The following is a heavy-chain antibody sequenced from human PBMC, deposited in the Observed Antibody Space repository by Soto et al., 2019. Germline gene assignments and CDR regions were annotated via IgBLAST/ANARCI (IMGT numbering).Heavy chain of an antibody. D-gene: IGHD2-2*01. CDR3: ASGCISTSCRVPEAGGWFDP. V-gene: IGHV1-69*12. J-gene: IGHJ5*02. CDR2: IIPIFGTA. Sequence: QVQLVQSGAEVKKPGSSVKVSSKASGGTFSSYAISWVRQAPGQGLEWMGGIIPIFGTANYAQKFQGRVTITADESTSTAYMELSSLRSEDTAVYYCASGCISTSCRVPEAGGWFDPWGQGTLVTVSS. CDR1: GGTFSSYA.